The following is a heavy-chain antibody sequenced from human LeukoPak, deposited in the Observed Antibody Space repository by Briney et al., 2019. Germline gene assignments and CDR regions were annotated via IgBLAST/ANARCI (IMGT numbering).Heavy chain of an antibody. CDR2: IYSSGST. CDR1: GGSINSFY. CDR3: ARAKSWLPFDS. J-gene: IGHJ4*02. D-gene: IGHD5-24*01. Sequence: KSSETLSLTCTVSGGSINSFYWTWIRQPAGKGLEWIGRIYSSGSTNFNPSLKSRVTMSVDTAKNQFSLKLDSVTAADTAVYYCARAKSWLPFDSWGQGTLVTVSS. V-gene: IGHV4-4*07.